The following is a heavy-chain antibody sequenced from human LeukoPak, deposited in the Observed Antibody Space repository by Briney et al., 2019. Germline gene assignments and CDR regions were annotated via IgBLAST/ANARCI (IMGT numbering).Heavy chain of an antibody. D-gene: IGHD6-6*01. V-gene: IGHV4-4*07. CDR3: ARDLEQLVPGGLA. Sequence: SETLSLTCTVSGDSISRSYYWSWIRQPAGKGLEWIRRMYTSGSSNYNASLKSRVTMSVDTSKNQFSLKLSSVTDADTAVYYCARDLEQLVPGGLAWGQGTLVTVSS. J-gene: IGHJ5*02. CDR2: MYTSGSS. CDR1: GDSISRSYY.